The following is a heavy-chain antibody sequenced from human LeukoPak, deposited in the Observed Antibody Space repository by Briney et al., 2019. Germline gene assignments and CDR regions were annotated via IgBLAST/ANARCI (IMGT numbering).Heavy chain of an antibody. D-gene: IGHD1-26*01. Sequence: EASVKVSCKASGYTFTSYGISWVRQAPGQGLEWMGWISAYNGNTSYAQKLQGRVTMTTDTSTSTAYMELRSLRSDDTAVYYCARDPGASPIVSKYMDAWGKGTTVTVSS. CDR2: ISAYNGNT. CDR3: ARDPGASPIVSKYMDA. CDR1: GYTFTSYG. J-gene: IGHJ6*03. V-gene: IGHV1-18*01.